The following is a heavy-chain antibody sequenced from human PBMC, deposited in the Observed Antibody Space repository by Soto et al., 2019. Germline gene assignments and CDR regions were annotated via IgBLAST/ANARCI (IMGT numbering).Heavy chain of an antibody. CDR2: IYPSGIT. D-gene: IGHD3-10*01. Sequence: PSETLSLTCSFSVCSIISINCWTCVRLPPGKGLEWIGEIYPSGITNYSPSLKSRVTMSVDKSKNQFSLKLNSVTAADTAMYYCAREEYKRGANNPLLEYWGKRNMVSVSS. CDR3: AREEYKRGANNPLLEY. V-gene: IGHV4-4*02. J-gene: IGHJ4*02. CDR1: VCSIISINC.